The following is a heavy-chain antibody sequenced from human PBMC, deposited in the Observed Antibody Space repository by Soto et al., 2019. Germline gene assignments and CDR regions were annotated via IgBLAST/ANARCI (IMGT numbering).Heavy chain of an antibody. Sequence: EVQLVESGGGLVQPGGSLRLSCAASGFTFSNYWMYWVRQAPGKGLVWVSRINSDGSGSSYADSVKGRLTSSRDNVKNALDLPMHSLRSEDTAVYYCARGDCVGGTCYSLAGSFYYYMNVWGKGTTVTVFS. CDR2: INSDGSGS. D-gene: IGHD2-15*01. V-gene: IGHV3-74*01. CDR1: GFTFSNYW. CDR3: ARGDCVGGTCYSLAGSFYYYMNV. J-gene: IGHJ6*03.